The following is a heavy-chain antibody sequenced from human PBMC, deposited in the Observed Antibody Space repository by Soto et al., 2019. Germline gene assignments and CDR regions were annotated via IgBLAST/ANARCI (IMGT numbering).Heavy chain of an antibody. D-gene: IGHD3-16*01. V-gene: IGHV3-73*01. Sequence: GGSLRLSCAASGFTFSGSAMHWVRQASGKGLEWVGRIRSKANSYATAYAASVKGRFTISRDDSKNTAYLQMNSLKTEDTAVYYCTSTTPPRGSYYYYYMDVWGKGTTVTVSS. CDR3: TSTTPPRGSYYYYYMDV. CDR2: IRSKANSYAT. CDR1: GFTFSGSA. J-gene: IGHJ6*03.